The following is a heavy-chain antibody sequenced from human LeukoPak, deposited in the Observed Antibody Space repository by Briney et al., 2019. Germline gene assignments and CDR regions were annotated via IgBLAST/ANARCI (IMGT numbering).Heavy chain of an antibody. CDR3: ARDPVAPYGDFTGSYYYYGMDV. D-gene: IGHD4-17*01. J-gene: IGHJ6*04. V-gene: IGHV3-7*01. Sequence: GGSLRLSCAASGFTFSSYAMHWVRHTPGKGLEWVANIEGDGSEKNYMDSVKGRFTISRDNAKKSLHLQMNSLRAEDTAVYYCARDPVAPYGDFTGSYYYYGMDVWGKGTTVTVSS. CDR2: IEGDGSEK. CDR1: GFTFSSYA.